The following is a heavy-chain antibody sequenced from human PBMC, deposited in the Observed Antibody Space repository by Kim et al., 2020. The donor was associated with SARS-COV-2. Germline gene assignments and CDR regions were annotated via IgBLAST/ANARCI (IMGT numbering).Heavy chain of an antibody. J-gene: IGHJ4*02. CDR1: GFTFSNAW. CDR3: TTDAPNQGYCSSTSCYMAKFDY. D-gene: IGHD2-2*02. V-gene: IGHV3-15*01. Sequence: GGSLRLSCAASGFTFSNAWMSWVRQAPGKGLEWVGRIKSKTDGGTTDYAAPVKGRFTISRDDSKNTLYLQMNSLKTEDTAVYYCTTDAPNQGYCSSTSCYMAKFDYWGQGTLVTVSS. CDR2: IKSKTDGGTT.